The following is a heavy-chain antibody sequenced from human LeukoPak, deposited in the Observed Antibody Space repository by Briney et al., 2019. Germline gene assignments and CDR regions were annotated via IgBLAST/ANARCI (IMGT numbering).Heavy chain of an antibody. CDR3: ARVGGSIAAAGTKRHFDY. Sequence: PSETLSLTCAVYGGSFSGYYWSWIRQPPGKGLEWIGEINHSGSTNYNPSLKSRVTISVDTSKNQFSLKLSSVTAADTAVYYCARVGGSIAAAGTKRHFDYWGQGTLVTVSS. J-gene: IGHJ4*02. CDR2: INHSGST. V-gene: IGHV4-34*01. D-gene: IGHD6-13*01. CDR1: GGSFSGYY.